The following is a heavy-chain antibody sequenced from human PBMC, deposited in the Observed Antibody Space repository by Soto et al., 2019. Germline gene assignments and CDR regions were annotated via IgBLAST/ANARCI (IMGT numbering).Heavy chain of an antibody. CDR3: ARRWGEGRVDY. Sequence: QVQLQESGPGLVKPSGTLSLTCAVSGGSISSSNWWSWVRQPPGKGLQWIGEIYHSGSTNYIPSLNSQGTISVAKSRNQFSLKLSSVTAADPAVYYCARRWGEGRVDYWGQGTLVTVSS. J-gene: IGHJ4*02. D-gene: IGHD3-10*01. CDR1: GGSISSSNW. CDR2: IYHSGST. V-gene: IGHV4-4*02.